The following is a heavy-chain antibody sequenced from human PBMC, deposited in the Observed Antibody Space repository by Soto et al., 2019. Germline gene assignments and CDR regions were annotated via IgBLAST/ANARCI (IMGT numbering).Heavy chain of an antibody. V-gene: IGHV1-46*03. D-gene: IGHD6-13*01. Sequence: QVQLVQSGAKVKKPGASVRVSCKASGYTFTSYYIHWVRQAPGQGPEWMGMISTSSGGTDYAQKFQGRVTMTRDTSTSTVYMELSSLRSEDTAVYFCTRSIITTAGTDAFDLWGQGTLVTVSS. CDR1: GYTFTSYY. CDR3: TRSIITTAGTDAFDL. J-gene: IGHJ3*01. CDR2: ISTSSGGT.